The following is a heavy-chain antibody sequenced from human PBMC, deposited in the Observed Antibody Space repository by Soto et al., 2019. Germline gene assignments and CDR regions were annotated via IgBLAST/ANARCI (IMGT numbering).Heavy chain of an antibody. CDR3: ARLQAAMPAAAGMDV. Sequence: GESLKISCKGSGYIFTNSWIGWVRQMPGKGLEWMGIIYPGDSDTRYSPSFQGQVTISAGKSITTAYLQWSSLTASDTAMYYCARLQAAMPAAAGMDVWGQGTAVTAP. CDR1: GYIFTNSW. D-gene: IGHD2-2*01. J-gene: IGHJ6*02. V-gene: IGHV5-51*01. CDR2: IYPGDSDT.